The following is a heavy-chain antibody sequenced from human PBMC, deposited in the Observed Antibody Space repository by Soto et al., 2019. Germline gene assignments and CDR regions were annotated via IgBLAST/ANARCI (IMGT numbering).Heavy chain of an antibody. CDR3: ARGGQLVEEYYYYGMDV. V-gene: IGHV4-59*01. Sequence: SETLSLTCTVSGGSISSYYWSWIRQPPGKGLEWIGYIYYSGSTNYNPSLKSRVTISVDTSKNQFSLKLSSVTAADTAVYYCARGGQLVEEYYYYGMDVWGQGTTVTVSS. J-gene: IGHJ6*02. CDR1: GGSISSYY. CDR2: IYYSGST. D-gene: IGHD6-6*01.